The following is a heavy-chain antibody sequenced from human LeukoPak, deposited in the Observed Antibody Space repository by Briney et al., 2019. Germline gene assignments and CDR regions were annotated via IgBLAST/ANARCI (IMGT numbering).Heavy chain of an antibody. D-gene: IGHD3-22*01. CDR2: IYYNGDI. V-gene: IGHV4-30-4*01. Sequence: SETLSLTCTVSGGSLSRGDCYWSWVRQPPGKGLEYIGYIYYNGDIYCNPSLRSRTIISIDTSKNQFSLKLNSVTAADTAVYYCARHFYDSSGYYYFDYWGQGTLVTVSS. CDR1: GGSLSRGDCY. CDR3: ARHFYDSSGYYYFDY. J-gene: IGHJ4*02.